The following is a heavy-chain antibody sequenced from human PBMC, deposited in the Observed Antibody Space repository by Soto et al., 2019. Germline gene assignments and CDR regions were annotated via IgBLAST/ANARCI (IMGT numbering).Heavy chain of an antibody. J-gene: IGHJ6*03. Sequence: GGSLRLSCAASGFTFSSYGMHWVRQAPGKGLEWVAVIWYDGSNKYYADSVKGRFTISRDNSKNTLYLQMNSLRAKDSAVYSCARDSGPYYYDSDSMDVWGKGTTVTVSS. V-gene: IGHV3-33*01. D-gene: IGHD3-22*01. CDR2: IWYDGSNK. CDR1: GFTFSSYG. CDR3: ARDSGPYYYDSDSMDV.